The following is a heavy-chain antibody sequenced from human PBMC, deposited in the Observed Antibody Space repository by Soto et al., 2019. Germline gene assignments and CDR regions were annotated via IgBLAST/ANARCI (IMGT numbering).Heavy chain of an antibody. D-gene: IGHD3-16*01. CDR2: INPSGGST. CDR3: ARGGYYDNFWKKLNYYGLDV. Sequence: ASVKVSCKASGYTFTSYYIHWVRQAPGQGLEWMGIINPSGGSTSYAQKFHGRVTMTTDTSSRTVTMALRGLRSDDTAVYYCARGGYYDNFWKKLNYYGLDVWGQGTTVTVSS. V-gene: IGHV1-46*01. CDR1: GYTFTSYY. J-gene: IGHJ6*02.